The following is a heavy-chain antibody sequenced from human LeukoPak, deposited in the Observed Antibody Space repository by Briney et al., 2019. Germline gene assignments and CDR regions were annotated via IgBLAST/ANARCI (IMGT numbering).Heavy chain of an antibody. Sequence: GGSLRLSCAASGVTFRTYWMHWVRQAPGKGLVWVLRINGDGSSTNYADSVKGRFTISRDNGKNMVYLQMNSLRDEDTAVYYCARDEAYQLLLWGQGTLVTVSS. CDR2: INGDGSST. CDR1: GVTFRTYW. J-gene: IGHJ4*02. CDR3: ARDEAYQLLL. V-gene: IGHV3-74*01. D-gene: IGHD2-2*01.